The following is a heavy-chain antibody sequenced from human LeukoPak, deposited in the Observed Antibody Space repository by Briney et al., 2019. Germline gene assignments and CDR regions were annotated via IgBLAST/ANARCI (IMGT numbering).Heavy chain of an antibody. CDR2: IKSKTDGGTT. CDR1: GSTFNTAW. CDR3: TTDFRL. Sequence: GGSLRLSCAASGSTFNTAWMNWVRQAPGKGLEYIGRIKSKTDGGTTYYAAPVKGRFTISRDDSKNTLYLQMNSLKIEDTALYYCTTDFRLWGQGTLVTVSS. V-gene: IGHV3-15*01. J-gene: IGHJ1*01.